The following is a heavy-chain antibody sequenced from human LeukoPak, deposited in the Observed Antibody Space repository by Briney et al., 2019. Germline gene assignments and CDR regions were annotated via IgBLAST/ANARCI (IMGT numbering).Heavy chain of an antibody. D-gene: IGHD3-10*01. CDR3: ASESASGNYYPH. V-gene: IGHV4-30-2*01. CDR1: GGSISSGDYS. CDR2: IYHSGST. Sequence: TLSLTCTVSGGSISSGDYSWSWIRQPPGKDLEWIGYIYHSGSTYYNPSLKSRVTMSLDRSKNQFSLKLSSVTAADTAVYYCASESASGNYYPHWGQGTLVTVSS. J-gene: IGHJ4*02.